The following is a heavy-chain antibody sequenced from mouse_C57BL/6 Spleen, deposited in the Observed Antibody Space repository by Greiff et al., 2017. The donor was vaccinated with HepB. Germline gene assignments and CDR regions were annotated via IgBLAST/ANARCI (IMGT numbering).Heavy chain of an antibody. V-gene: IGHV1-58*01. Sequence: VQLKQSGAELVRPGSSVKMSCNTSGYTFTSYGINWVKQMPGQGLEWIGYIYIGNGYTEYNEKFKGKATLTSDTSSSTAYMQLSSLTSEDSAIYFCARSGEYYGSSSYYFDYWGQGTTLTVSS. CDR3: ARSGEYYGSSSYYFDY. J-gene: IGHJ2*01. CDR2: IYIGNGYT. CDR1: GYTFTSYG. D-gene: IGHD1-1*01.